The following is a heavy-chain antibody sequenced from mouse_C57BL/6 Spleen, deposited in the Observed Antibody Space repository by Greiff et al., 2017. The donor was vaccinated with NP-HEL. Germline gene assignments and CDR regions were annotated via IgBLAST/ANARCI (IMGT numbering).Heavy chain of an antibody. Sequence: VQVVESGAELARPGASVKLSCKASGYTFTSYGISWVKQRTGQGLEWIGEIYPRSGNTYYNEKFKGKATLTADKSSSTAYMELRSLTSEDSAVYFCARSDYYYGSRGYWGQGTTLTVSS. CDR3: ARSDYYYGSRGY. CDR1: GYTFTSYG. V-gene: IGHV1-81*01. CDR2: IYPRSGNT. D-gene: IGHD1-1*01. J-gene: IGHJ2*01.